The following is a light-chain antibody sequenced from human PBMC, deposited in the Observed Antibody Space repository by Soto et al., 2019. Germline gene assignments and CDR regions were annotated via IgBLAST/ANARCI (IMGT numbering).Light chain of an antibody. CDR2: DAS. CDR1: QDLSNY. Sequence: DIQMTQSPSSLSASVGDRVTITCQASQDLSNYLNWYQQKPGKAPKLLIYDASNLETGVPSRFSGSGSETDFTFPISSLQTEDIATYYCQQYDNLSLTFGGGTKVEIK. CDR3: QQYDNLSLT. V-gene: IGKV1-33*01. J-gene: IGKJ4*01.